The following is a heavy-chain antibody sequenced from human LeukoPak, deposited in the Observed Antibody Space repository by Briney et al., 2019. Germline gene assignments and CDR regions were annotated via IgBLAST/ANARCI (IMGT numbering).Heavy chain of an antibody. Sequence: ESRKISCKGSGYSFTSYWIGWVRQMPGKGLEWLGIICPGDSDTRYSPSFQGQVTISADKSISTAYLQWSSLKASDTAMYYCTRLHYDFWSGYGDYWGQGTLVTVSS. J-gene: IGHJ4*02. V-gene: IGHV5-51*01. CDR3: TRLHYDFWSGYGDY. CDR1: GYSFTSYW. D-gene: IGHD3-3*01. CDR2: ICPGDSDT.